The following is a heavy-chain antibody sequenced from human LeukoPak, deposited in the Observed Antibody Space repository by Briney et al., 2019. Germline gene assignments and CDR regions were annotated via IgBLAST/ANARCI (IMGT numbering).Heavy chain of an antibody. J-gene: IGHJ4*02. CDR1: GYTFTSYG. CDR3: AREETGALELDY. CDR2: IRAYKGNT. D-gene: IGHD7-27*01. V-gene: IGHV1-18*01. Sequence: GASEKVSCRASGYTFTSYGISWVRQAPGQGLEWMGWIRAYKGNTHYAQKLQGRVTMTTDTSTSTAYMELRSLRSDDTAVYCCAREETGALELDYWGQGTLVTVSS.